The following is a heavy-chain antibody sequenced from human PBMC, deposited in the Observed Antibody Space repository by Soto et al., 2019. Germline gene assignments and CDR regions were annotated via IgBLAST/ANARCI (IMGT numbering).Heavy chain of an antibody. CDR2: ISYDGSNK. V-gene: IGHV3-30-3*01. CDR1: GFTFSSYA. Sequence: GGSLRLSCAASGFTFSSYAMHWVRQAPGKGLEWVAVISYDGSNKYYADSVKGRFTISRDNSKNTLYLQMNSLRAEDTAVYYCARDQEDSGSYLFDYWGQGTLVTVSS. J-gene: IGHJ4*02. CDR3: ARDQEDSGSYLFDY. D-gene: IGHD1-26*01.